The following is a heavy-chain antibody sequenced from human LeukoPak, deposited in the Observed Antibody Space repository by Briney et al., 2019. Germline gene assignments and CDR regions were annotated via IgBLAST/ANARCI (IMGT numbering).Heavy chain of an antibody. D-gene: IGHD3-10*01. Sequence: SETLSLTCTVSGGSISSSSYYWGWIRQPPGKGLEWIGSIYCSGSTYYNPSLKSRVTISVDTSKNQFSLKLSSVTAADTAVYYCARVHGSGSYYNSFWFDPWGQGTLVTVSS. CDR3: ARVHGSGSYYNSFWFDP. CDR2: IYCSGST. CDR1: GGSISSSSYY. V-gene: IGHV4-39*07. J-gene: IGHJ5*02.